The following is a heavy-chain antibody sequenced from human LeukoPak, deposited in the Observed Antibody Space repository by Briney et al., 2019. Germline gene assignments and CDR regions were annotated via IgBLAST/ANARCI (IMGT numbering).Heavy chain of an antibody. V-gene: IGHV3-7*01. D-gene: IGHD3-10*01. J-gene: IGHJ4*02. Sequence: GGSLRLSCAASGFTFSTYRMSWVRQAPGKGLEWVANIKQDQSEKQYVDSVKGRFTISRDNAKNSLYLQMISLRAEDTAVYYCAISYYLCYFDYWGQGTLVTVSS. CDR2: IKQDQSEK. CDR1: GFTFSTYR. CDR3: AISYYLCYFDY.